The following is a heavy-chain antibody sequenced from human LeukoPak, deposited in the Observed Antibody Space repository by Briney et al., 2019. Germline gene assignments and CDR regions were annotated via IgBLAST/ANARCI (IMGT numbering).Heavy chain of an antibody. V-gene: IGHV3-20*04. Sequence: GGSLRLSCAASGFTFDDYGMSWVRQAPGKGLEWVSGINWNGGSTGYADSVKGRFTISRDNAKNTLYLQMNSLRAEDTAVYYCARETRIYYGMDVWGQGTTVTVSS. CDR2: INWNGGST. D-gene: IGHD2-15*01. CDR3: ARETRIYYGMDV. CDR1: GFTFDDYG. J-gene: IGHJ6*02.